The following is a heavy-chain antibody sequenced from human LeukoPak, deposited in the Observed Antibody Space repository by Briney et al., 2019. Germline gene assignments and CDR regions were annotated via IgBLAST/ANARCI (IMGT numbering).Heavy chain of an antibody. V-gene: IGHV3-21*01. CDR1: GFTFSSYS. Sequence: GGSLRLSCAASGFTFSSYSMNWVRQAPGKGLEWVSSISSSSSYIYYADSVKARFTISRDNAKNSLHLQMNSLRAEDTAVYYCTRHTPIMGNWNDLGFDPWGQGTLVTVSS. CDR2: ISSSSSYI. CDR3: TRHTPIMGNWNDLGFDP. J-gene: IGHJ5*02. D-gene: IGHD1-1*01.